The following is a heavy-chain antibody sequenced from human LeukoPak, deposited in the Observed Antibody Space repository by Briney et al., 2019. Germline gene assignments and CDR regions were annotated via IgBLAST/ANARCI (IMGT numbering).Heavy chain of an antibody. J-gene: IGHJ4*02. CDR2: IYHSGST. CDR3: ARGDSSSWYYFDY. V-gene: IGHV4-4*02. D-gene: IGHD6-13*01. Sequence: SETLSLTCAVSGGSINSSNWWSWVRQPPGKGLEWIGEIYHSGSTNYNPSLKSRVTISVDKSKNQFSLKLSSVTAADTAVYYCARGDSSSWYYFDYWGQGTLVTVSS. CDR1: GGSINSSNW.